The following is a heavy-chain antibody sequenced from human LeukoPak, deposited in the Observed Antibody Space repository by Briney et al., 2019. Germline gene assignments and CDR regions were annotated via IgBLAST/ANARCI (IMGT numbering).Heavy chain of an antibody. CDR2: MNPNCGNT. D-gene: IGHD4-11*01. Sequence: SVKVSCMASAYILTSYDINWVRQANGQGREWVGWMNPNCGNTGYAQKCQGRVTMTRNTSISTAYMELSSLRSEDTAVYYCARDQDLTTLRADYYYGMDVWGQGTTVTVSS. CDR3: ARDQDLTTLRADYYYGMDV. J-gene: IGHJ6*02. V-gene: IGHV1-8*01. CDR1: AYILTSYD.